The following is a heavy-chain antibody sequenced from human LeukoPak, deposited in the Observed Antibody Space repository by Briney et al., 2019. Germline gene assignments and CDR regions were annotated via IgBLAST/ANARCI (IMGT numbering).Heavy chain of an antibody. CDR3: ARALSYYDILTGYYGSNEDAFDI. D-gene: IGHD3-9*01. CDR2: IKQDGSDK. Sequence: GDSLRLSCAASGFTFTKYWMTWVRQAPGKGLEWVGNIKQDGSDKNYMDSVKGRFTISRDNTKNSVYLQMSSLRAEDTAVYYCARALSYYDILTGYYGSNEDAFDIWGQGTMVTVSS. J-gene: IGHJ3*02. CDR1: GFTFTKYW. V-gene: IGHV3-7*01.